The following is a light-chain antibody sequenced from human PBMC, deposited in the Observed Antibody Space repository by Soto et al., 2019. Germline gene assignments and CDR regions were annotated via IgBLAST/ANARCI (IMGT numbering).Light chain of an antibody. CDR1: QSISSF. J-gene: IGKJ1*01. CDR2: GAS. Sequence: DIQMTQSPSSLSASVGDSVTITCRASQSISSFLNWYQHKPGKAPKVLIYGASRLQSGVPTRFSGSGSGTDFTLTISSLHPEDFANYFCQQSYSTPPTFGQGTRVEIK. CDR3: QQSYSTPPT. V-gene: IGKV1-39*01.